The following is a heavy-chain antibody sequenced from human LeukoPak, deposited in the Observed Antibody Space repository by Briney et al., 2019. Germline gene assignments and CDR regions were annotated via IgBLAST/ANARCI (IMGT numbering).Heavy chain of an antibody. Sequence: GGSLRLSWAASGFTFSSYAMSWVRQAPGKGLEWVSAISGSGGSTYYADSVKGRFTISRDNSKNTLYLQMNSLRAEDTAVYYCAKDLPMIVVVITGLDAFDIWGQGTMVTVSS. CDR1: GFTFSSYA. V-gene: IGHV3-23*01. J-gene: IGHJ3*02. D-gene: IGHD3-22*01. CDR2: ISGSGGST. CDR3: AKDLPMIVVVITGLDAFDI.